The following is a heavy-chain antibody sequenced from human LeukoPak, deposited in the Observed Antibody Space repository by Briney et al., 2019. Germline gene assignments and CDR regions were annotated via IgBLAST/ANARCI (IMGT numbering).Heavy chain of an antibody. CDR2: INPNSGGT. J-gene: IGHJ4*02. CDR1: GYTFTGYY. V-gene: IGHV1-2*06. Sequence: ASVKVSXKASGYTFTGYYMHWVRQAPGQGLEWMGRINPNSGGTNYAQKFQGRVTMTRDTSISTAYMELSRLRSDDTAVYYCARAYCSGGSCYSLFDYWGQGTLVTVSS. CDR3: ARAYCSGGSCYSLFDY. D-gene: IGHD2-15*01.